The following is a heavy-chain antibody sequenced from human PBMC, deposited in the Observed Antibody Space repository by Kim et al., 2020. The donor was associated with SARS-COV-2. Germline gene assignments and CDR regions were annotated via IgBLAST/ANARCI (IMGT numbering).Heavy chain of an antibody. J-gene: IGHJ4*03. CDR3: MGASLVRGLDDF. CDR2: IYSSGRS. Sequence: SETLSLTCTVSGASLSSYYWNWIRQTPGKGLEWIGYIYSSGRSKNNPSLESRVTVSLDTAKKQLSLKLTSVTAADTALYYCMGASLVRGLDDFWGQGTRVTVSP. CDR1: GASLSSYY. D-gene: IGHD3-10*01. V-gene: IGHV4-59*13.